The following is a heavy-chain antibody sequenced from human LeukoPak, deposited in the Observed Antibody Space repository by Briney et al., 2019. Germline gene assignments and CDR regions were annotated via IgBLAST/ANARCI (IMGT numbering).Heavy chain of an antibody. J-gene: IGHJ3*02. V-gene: IGHV3-21*01. CDR3: ARNPRGQYGNGAFDI. D-gene: IGHD1-14*01. Sequence: PGGSLRLSCAASGFTFTSHTMTWVRQAPGKGLEWVSCISSSGRFKYYADSVKGRFTISRDNAKNSLYLQMNSLRAEDTAVYYCARNPRGQYGNGAFDIWGQGTMVTVSS. CDR1: GFTFTSHT. CDR2: ISSSGRFK.